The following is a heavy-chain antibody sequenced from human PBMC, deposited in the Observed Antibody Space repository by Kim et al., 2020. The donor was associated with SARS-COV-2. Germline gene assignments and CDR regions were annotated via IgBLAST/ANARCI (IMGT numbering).Heavy chain of an antibody. D-gene: IGHD3-3*01. CDR3: ASLSYDFWSAVSYMDV. V-gene: IGHV4-59*01. Sequence: SETLSLTCTVSGGSISSYYWSWIRQPPGKGLEWIGYIYYSGSTNYNPSLKSRVTISVDTSKNQFSLKLSSVTAADTAVYYCASLSYDFWSAVSYMDVWGKGTTVTVSS. CDR2: IYYSGST. J-gene: IGHJ6*03. CDR1: GGSISSYY.